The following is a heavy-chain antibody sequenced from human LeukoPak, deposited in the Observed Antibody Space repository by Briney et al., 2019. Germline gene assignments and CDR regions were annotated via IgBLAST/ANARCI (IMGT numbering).Heavy chain of an antibody. J-gene: IGHJ4*02. CDR1: GFTFSSYG. D-gene: IGHD1-1*01. V-gene: IGHV3-30*18. CDR2: ISYDGSNK. Sequence: GRSLRLSCAASGFTFSSYGMHWVRQAPGKGLEWVAVISYDGSNKYYADSVKGRFTISRDNSKNTLYPQMNSLRAEDTAVYYCAKDLAGTRYTYYFDYWGQGTLVTVSS. CDR3: AKDLAGTRYTYYFDY.